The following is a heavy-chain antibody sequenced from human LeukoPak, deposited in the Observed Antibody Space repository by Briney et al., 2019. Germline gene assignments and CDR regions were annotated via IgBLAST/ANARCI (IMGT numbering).Heavy chain of an antibody. CDR2: IYYSGST. CDR3: ARVNTYCSSTSCYVWFDP. D-gene: IGHD2-2*01. J-gene: IGHJ5*02. V-gene: IGHV4-59*01. CDR1: GGSISSYY. Sequence: PSETLSLTCTVSGGSISSYYWSWIRQPPGKGLEWLGYIYYSGSTNYNPSLKSRVTISVDTSKNQFSLKLSSVTAADTAVYYCARVNTYCSSTSCYVWFDPWGQGTLVTVSS.